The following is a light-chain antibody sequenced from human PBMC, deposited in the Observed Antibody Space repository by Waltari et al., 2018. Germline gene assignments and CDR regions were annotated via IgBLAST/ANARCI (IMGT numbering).Light chain of an antibody. J-gene: IGKJ4*01. CDR3: QQRRNWPLT. Sequence: EIVLTQSPAILSFSPGERATLSCRASQSVGTYLAWYQQRPDQSPRLLIYDASYRATGIPARFSGSGSETDFTLTISSLQPEDFAVYYCQQRRNWPLTFGRGTRVQI. CDR1: QSVGTY. V-gene: IGKV3-11*01. CDR2: DAS.